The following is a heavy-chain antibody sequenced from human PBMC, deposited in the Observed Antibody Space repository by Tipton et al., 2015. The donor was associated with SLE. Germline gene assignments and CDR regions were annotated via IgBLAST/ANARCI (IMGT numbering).Heavy chain of an antibody. CDR2: SDDIGST. CDR3: ARGGVGATGLGYYMDV. J-gene: IGHJ6*03. D-gene: IGHD1-26*01. CDR1: GASISGHF. Sequence: TLSLTCSVSGASISGHFCSWIRQAPGKGLEWIGYSDDIGSTNYNPSLKSRVTISVDTSKNQFSLKLSSVTAADTAVYYCARGGVGATGLGYYMDVWGKGTTVTVSS. V-gene: IGHV4-59*11.